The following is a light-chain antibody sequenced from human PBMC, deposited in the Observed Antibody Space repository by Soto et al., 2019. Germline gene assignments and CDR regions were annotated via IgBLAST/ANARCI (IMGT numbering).Light chain of an antibody. CDR1: SSDVGGYNY. CDR3: SSYTSSCPLLYV. J-gene: IGLJ1*01. V-gene: IGLV2-14*01. CDR2: DVS. Sequence: QSALTQPASVSGSPGQSITISCTGTSSDVGGYNYVSCYQQHPGKAPKLMIYDVSNRPSGVSNRFSGSKSGNTASLTISGLQAEDEAEYYCSSYTSSCPLLYVFVTGTKLTVL.